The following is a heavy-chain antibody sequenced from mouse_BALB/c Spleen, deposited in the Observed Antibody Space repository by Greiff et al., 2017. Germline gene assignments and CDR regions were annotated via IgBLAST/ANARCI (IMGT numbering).Heavy chain of an antibody. D-gene: IGHD1-1*01. Sequence: EVKVEESGPDLVKPSQSLSLTCTVTGYSITSCYSWHWIRQFPGNKLEWMGYIHYSGSTNYNPSLKSRISIHRDTSKNQFFLQLNSLTNEDTATYYCARRCSSCYYFDYWGQGTTLTVSS. V-gene: IGHV3-1*02. CDR3: ARRCSSCYYFDY. J-gene: IGHJ2*01. CDR2: IHYSGST. CDR1: GYSITSCYS.